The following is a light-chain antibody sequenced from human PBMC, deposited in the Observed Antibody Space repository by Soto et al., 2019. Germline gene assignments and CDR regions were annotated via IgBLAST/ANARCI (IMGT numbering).Light chain of an antibody. J-gene: IGKJ1*01. CDR3: QQYNNWPPMA. V-gene: IGKV3-15*01. CDR1: QSVSSN. Sequence: EIMMTQSPATLSVSPGERATLSCRASQSVSSNLAWYQQKPGQAPRLLIYGASARATGIPARFSGSGSGTEFTLTISSLQSGDFAVYYCQQYNNWPPMAFGQGTKVEIK. CDR2: GAS.